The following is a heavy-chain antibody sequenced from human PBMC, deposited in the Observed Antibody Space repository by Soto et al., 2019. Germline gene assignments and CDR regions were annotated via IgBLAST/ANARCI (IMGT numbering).Heavy chain of an antibody. D-gene: IGHD6-13*01. CDR1: GVSFSRGDSY. Sequence: ETLSLTCTISGVSFSRGDSYWNWIRQAPGKGLEWIGYIHYTGNTNYNPSLKSRVTISVDTSKNQFSLKLSSVTAADTAVYYCASMITAGTFQHWGQGTLVTVSS. V-gene: IGHV4-61*08. CDR2: IHYTGNT. CDR3: ASMITAGTFQH. J-gene: IGHJ1*01.